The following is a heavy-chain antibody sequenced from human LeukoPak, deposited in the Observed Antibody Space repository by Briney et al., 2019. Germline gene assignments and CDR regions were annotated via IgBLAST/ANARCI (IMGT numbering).Heavy chain of an antibody. CDR3: ARVLYGSGSFPLGHNWFDP. J-gene: IGHJ5*02. D-gene: IGHD3-10*01. CDR1: GGSISSYY. Sequence: PSETLSLTCTVSGGSISSYYWSWIRQPAGKGLEWIGRIYTSGSTNYNPSLKSRVTMSVDTSKNQFSLKLSSVTVADTAVYYCARVLYGSGSFPLGHNWFDPWGQGTLVTVSS. V-gene: IGHV4-4*07. CDR2: IYTSGST.